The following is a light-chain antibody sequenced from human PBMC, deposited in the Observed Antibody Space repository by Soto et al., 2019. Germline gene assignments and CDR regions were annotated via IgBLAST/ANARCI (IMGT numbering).Light chain of an antibody. CDR1: QSVSNTY. V-gene: IGKV3-20*01. CDR3: QQYGRSPGLFT. CDR2: DAS. Sequence: EIVLTQSPGTLSLSPGERATLSCRASQSVSNTYLAWYQQKPGQAPRLLIYDASSRATDTPDRFSGSGSGTDFTLTISRLEPEDFAVYYCQQYGRSPGLFTFGPGTKVDIK. J-gene: IGKJ3*01.